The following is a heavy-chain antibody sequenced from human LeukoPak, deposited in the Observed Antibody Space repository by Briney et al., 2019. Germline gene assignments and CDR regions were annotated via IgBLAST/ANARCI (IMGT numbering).Heavy chain of an antibody. CDR3: ARAEAAGGYGDYGGNWFDP. J-gene: IGHJ5*02. Sequence: SVKVSCKASGGTFSSYAISWVRQAPGQGLEWMGRIIPILGIANYAQKFQGRVTITADKSTSTAYMELSSLRSEDTAVYYCARAEAAGGYGDYGGNWFDPWGQGTLVTVSS. V-gene: IGHV1-69*04. D-gene: IGHD4-17*01. CDR2: IIPILGIA. CDR1: GGTFSSYA.